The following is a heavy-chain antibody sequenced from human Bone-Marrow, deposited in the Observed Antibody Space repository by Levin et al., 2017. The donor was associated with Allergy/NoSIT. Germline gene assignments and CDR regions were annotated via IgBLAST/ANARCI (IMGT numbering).Heavy chain of an antibody. V-gene: IGHV3-23*01. CDR2: ISNSGNHI. CDR1: GFTFRDYA. CDR3: TKDWLETGGWSRFPWFDS. D-gene: IGHD6-19*01. Sequence: GGSLRLSCAASGFTFRDYAMTWVRQAPGKGLEWVSSISNSGNHIYYAASVKGRLTISRDNSKDTLYLQMDSLRAEDTAVYYCTKDWLETGGWSRFPWFDSWGQGTLVTVSS. J-gene: IGHJ5*01.